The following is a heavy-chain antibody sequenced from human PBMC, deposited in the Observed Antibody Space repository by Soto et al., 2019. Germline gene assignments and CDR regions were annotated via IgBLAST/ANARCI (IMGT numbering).Heavy chain of an antibody. CDR1: GFTFSASD. J-gene: IGHJ5*02. D-gene: IGHD4-4*01. Sequence: EVQLVESGGGSVQPGGSLGLSCAASGFTFSASDMHWVRQTTGGGLEWVAAIGTLHDTYYPDSVKGRFTISRDNVRNSLNVQMDSLGAGDTGVYSWARRASYRQGGGGWLDPWGQGTLVTVSS. V-gene: IGHV3-13*01. CDR3: ARRASYRQGGGGWLDP. CDR2: IGTLHDT.